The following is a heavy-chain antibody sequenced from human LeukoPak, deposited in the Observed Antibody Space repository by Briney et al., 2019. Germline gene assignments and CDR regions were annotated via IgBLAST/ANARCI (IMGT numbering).Heavy chain of an antibody. CDR1: GGSISSSSYY. D-gene: IGHD6-13*01. CDR2: IYYSGST. J-gene: IGHJ4*02. V-gene: IGHV4-39*07. Sequence: SETLSLTCTVSGGSISSSSYYWGWIRQPPGKGLEWIGRIYYSGSTYYNPSLKSRVTISVDTSKNQFSLKLSSVAAADTAVYYCARNTIAAVLFDYWGQGTLVTVSS. CDR3: ARNTIAAVLFDY.